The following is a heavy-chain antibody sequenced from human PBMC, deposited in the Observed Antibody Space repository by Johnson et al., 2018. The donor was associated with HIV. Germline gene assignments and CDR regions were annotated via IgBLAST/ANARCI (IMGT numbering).Heavy chain of an antibody. V-gene: IGHV3-53*01. CDR2: INSGGST. CDR3: ARSQVSGEGAFDI. J-gene: IGHJ3*02. CDR1: GFTVSTKD. Sequence: VQLVESGGGLIQPGGSLRLSCAASGFTVSTKDMSWVRQAPGKGLEWVSVINSGGSTYYADSVKGRFTISRDNSKNTLYLQMNSVRAEDTAVYYCARSQVSGEGAFDIWGQGTMVTFSS. D-gene: IGHD6-19*01.